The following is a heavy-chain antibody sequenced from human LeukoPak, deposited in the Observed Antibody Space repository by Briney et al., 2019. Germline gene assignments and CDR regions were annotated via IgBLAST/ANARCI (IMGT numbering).Heavy chain of an antibody. CDR3: ARRLTQYDCFDP. CDR1: GDTVSSNSVT. J-gene: IGHJ5*02. CDR2: TYYRSTWYN. Sequence: SQTLSLTCAISGDTVSSNSVTWNWTRQSPSRGLEWLGRTYYRSTWYNDYAVSVRGRITVNPDTSKNQFSLHLNSVTPEDTAVYYCARRLTQYDCFDPWGQGILVTVST. V-gene: IGHV6-1*01. D-gene: IGHD2-2*01.